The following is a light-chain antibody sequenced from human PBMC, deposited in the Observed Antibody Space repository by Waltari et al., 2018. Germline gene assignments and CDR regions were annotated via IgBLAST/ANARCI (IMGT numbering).Light chain of an antibody. CDR1: GSDVGGYAY. CDR2: DVY. CDR3: SSYTSSGVV. J-gene: IGLJ2*01. V-gene: IGLV2-14*01. Sequence: QSALTQPAPVSGSPGQASIISCTGTGSDVGGYAYVSWYQQDPAKAPRLIIYDVYNRPSGVSNRFSGSKSDNTASLTISGLQAEDESVYYCSSYTSSGVVFGGGTKLTVL.